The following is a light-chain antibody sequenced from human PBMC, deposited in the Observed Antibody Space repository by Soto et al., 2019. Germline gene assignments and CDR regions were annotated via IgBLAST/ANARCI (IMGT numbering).Light chain of an antibody. V-gene: IGKV3-15*01. CDR1: QSVRSH. J-gene: IGKJ4*01. CDR2: GAS. Sequence: EVVMAQSPATLSVSPGERATLSCRASQSVRSHLAWYQQKPGQAPSLLIFGASTRATGVPARFSGSESGTEFTLTISSXQSEDVAVYFCQQYNDWPRTFGGGTKVDIK. CDR3: QQYNDWPRT.